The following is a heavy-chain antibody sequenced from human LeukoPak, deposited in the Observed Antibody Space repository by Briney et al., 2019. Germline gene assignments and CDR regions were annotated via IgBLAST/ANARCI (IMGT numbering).Heavy chain of an antibody. Sequence: GGSLRLSCAASGFTLRTYGMHWVRQAPGKGLEWVAVIWYGGSNKYYADSVKGRFTISRDNSKNTLYLQMNSLRAEDTAVYYCAKDRENYDFWSGLDYWGQGTLVTVSS. CDR2: IWYGGSNK. V-gene: IGHV3-30*02. J-gene: IGHJ4*02. D-gene: IGHD3-3*01. CDR3: AKDRENYDFWSGLDY. CDR1: GFTLRTYG.